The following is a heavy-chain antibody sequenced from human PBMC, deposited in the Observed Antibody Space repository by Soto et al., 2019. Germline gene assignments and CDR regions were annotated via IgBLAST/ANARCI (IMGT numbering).Heavy chain of an antibody. CDR1: GDSVSSTSAA. V-gene: IGHV6-1*01. Sequence: PSQTLSFTCAISGDSVSSTSAALKLMMHGASGGLEWLRRTYYRSKWYNDYAVSVKSRITINPDTSKNQFSLQLNSVTPEDTAVYYCARGYSSSWYPSLGFDPWGQGTLVTVSS. D-gene: IGHD6-13*01. CDR3: ARGYSSSWYPSLGFDP. J-gene: IGHJ5*02. CDR2: TYYRSKWYN.